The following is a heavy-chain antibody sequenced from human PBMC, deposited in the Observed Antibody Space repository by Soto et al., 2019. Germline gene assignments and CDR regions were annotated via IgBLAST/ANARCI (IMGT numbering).Heavy chain of an antibody. CDR3: AKDQYDILTGYSPRFGP. CDR1: GFTFSSYA. D-gene: IGHD3-9*01. Sequence: GGSLRLSCAASGFTFSSYAMSWVRQAPGKGLEWVSAISGSGGSTYYADSVKGRFTISRDNSKNTLYLQMNSLRAEDTAVYYCAKDQYDILTGYSPRFGPWGQGTLVTVSS. CDR2: ISGSGGST. V-gene: IGHV3-23*01. J-gene: IGHJ5*02.